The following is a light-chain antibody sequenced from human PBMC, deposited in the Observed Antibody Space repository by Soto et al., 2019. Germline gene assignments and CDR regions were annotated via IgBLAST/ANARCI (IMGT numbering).Light chain of an antibody. Sequence: AIRMTQSPSSFSASTGDRVTITCRASQDISRYLAWYQQKVGKAPNLLIYAAATLQRGAPSRFSGSGSGTEFTLTISRLQYEDFATYYWQQYFSYPYTFGQGTKLEI. J-gene: IGKJ2*01. V-gene: IGKV1-8*01. CDR3: QQYFSYPYT. CDR2: AAA. CDR1: QDISRY.